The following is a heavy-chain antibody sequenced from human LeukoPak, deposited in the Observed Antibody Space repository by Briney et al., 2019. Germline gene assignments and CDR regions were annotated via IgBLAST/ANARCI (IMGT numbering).Heavy chain of an antibody. CDR2: IIPIFGTA. CDR3: ARDFEQDCSSNSCFRYFDY. V-gene: IGHV1-69*01. CDR1: GGTFSSYA. D-gene: IGHD2-2*01. J-gene: IGHJ4*02. Sequence: SVKVSCKASGGTFSSYAISWVRQAPGQGLEWMGGIIPIFGTANYAQKFQGRVTITADESTSTAYMELSSLRSEDTAVYYCARDFEQDCSSNSCFRYFDYWGQGTLVTVSS.